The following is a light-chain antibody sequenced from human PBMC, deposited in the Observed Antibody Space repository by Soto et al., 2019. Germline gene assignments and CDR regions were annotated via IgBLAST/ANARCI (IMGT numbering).Light chain of an antibody. J-gene: IGLJ1*01. Sequence: QSVLTQPPSVSGAPGQRVTISCTGSSSNIGRHYDVHWYLQLPGTVPKLLIYGNNKRPSGVPDRFSGSKSGTSASLAITGLQAEDEADYYCQSYDSSLSGYVFGTGTKLTVL. CDR1: SSNIGRHYD. CDR3: QSYDSSLSGYV. V-gene: IGLV1-40*01. CDR2: GNN.